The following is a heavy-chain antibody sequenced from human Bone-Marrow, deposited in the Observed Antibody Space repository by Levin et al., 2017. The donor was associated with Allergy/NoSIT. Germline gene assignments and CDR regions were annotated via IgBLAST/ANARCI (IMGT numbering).Heavy chain of an antibody. CDR1: GFKFSDRG. J-gene: IGHJ3*02. D-gene: IGHD5-18*01. CDR2: IWYDGTNK. CDR3: ARAKQGYIYDPFDM. Sequence: GGSLRLSCAASGFKFSDRGMHWVRQAPGKGLEWVGIIWYDGTNKHYADSVRGRFTISRDNSKNTLYLQMNSLRAEDTAVYYCARAKQGYIYDPFDMWGQGTMVTVSS. V-gene: IGHV3-33*01.